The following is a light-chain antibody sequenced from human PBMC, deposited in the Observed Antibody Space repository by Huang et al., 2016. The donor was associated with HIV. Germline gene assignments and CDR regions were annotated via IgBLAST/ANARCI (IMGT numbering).Light chain of an antibody. V-gene: IGKV3-20*01. CDR1: QIVSSNY. CDR2: GAS. Sequence: EIVLTQSPGTLSLSPGERATRSCSASQIVSSNYLAWYQQKPGQAPRLLSFGASNRATGIPDRFRGSGSGTDFTLTISRLEPEDFAVYFCQQYGSSSLTFGGGTKVEIK. J-gene: IGKJ4*01. CDR3: QQYGSSSLT.